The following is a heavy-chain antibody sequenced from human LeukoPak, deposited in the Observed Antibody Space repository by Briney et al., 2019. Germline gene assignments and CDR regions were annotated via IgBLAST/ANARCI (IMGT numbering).Heavy chain of an antibody. CDR3: ARARGYSYGYPLYGMDV. CDR1: GYTFTSYY. J-gene: IGHJ6*02. Sequence: ASVKVSCKASGYTFTSYYMHWVRQAPGQGLEWMGIINPSGGSTSYAQKFQGRVTMTRDTSTSTVYMELSRLRSDDTAVYYCARARGYSYGYPLYGMDVWGQGTTVTVSS. V-gene: IGHV1-46*01. D-gene: IGHD5-18*01. CDR2: INPSGGST.